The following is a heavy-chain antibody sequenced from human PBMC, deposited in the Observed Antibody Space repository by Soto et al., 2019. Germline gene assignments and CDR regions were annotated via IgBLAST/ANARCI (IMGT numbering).Heavy chain of an antibody. CDR1: GGSFSGYY. V-gene: IGHV4-34*01. Sequence: QVQLQQWGAGLLKPSETLSLTCAVYGGSFSGYYWSWIRQPQGKGLGWIGEINHSGSTNYNPSLKSRVTISVDTSKNQFSLKLSSVTAADTAVYYCAREYNWNRRFDPWGQGTLVTVSS. D-gene: IGHD1-20*01. J-gene: IGHJ5*02. CDR3: AREYNWNRRFDP. CDR2: INHSGST.